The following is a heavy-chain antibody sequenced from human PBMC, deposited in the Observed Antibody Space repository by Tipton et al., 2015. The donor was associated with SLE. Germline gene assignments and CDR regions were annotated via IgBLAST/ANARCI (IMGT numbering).Heavy chain of an antibody. J-gene: IGHJ4*02. V-gene: IGHV3-49*04. Sequence: SLRLSCAASGFTFSSYAMSWVRQAPGKGLEWVGFIRSKAYGGTTEYAASVKGRFTISRDDSKSIAYLQMNSLKTEDTAVYYCTRGYSSSWYAGIFDYWGQGTLVTVSS. CDR2: IRSKAYGGTT. CDR1: GFTFSSYA. D-gene: IGHD6-13*01. CDR3: TRGYSSSWYAGIFDY.